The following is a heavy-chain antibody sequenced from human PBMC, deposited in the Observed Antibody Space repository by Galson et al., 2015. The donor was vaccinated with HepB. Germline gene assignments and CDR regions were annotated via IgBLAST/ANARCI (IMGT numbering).Heavy chain of an antibody. J-gene: IGHJ2*01. V-gene: IGHV5-10-1*01. CDR2: IDPSDSDT. D-gene: IGHD2-21*02. CDR3: ARHAAVVVTAIDWYLDL. Sequence: QSGAEVKKPGESLRISCKGSGYSFSNYWISWVRQMPGKGLEWMGRIDPSDSDTNYSPSFQGHVTISADKSISTAYLQWSSPKASDTATYYCARHAAVVVTAIDWYLDLWGRGTLVTVSS. CDR1: GYSFSNYW.